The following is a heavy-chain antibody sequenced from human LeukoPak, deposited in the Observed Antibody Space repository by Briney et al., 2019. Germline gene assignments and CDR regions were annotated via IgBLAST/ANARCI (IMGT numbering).Heavy chain of an antibody. CDR2: IYFSGST. CDR1: GGSISSSSYY. V-gene: IGHV4-30-4*08. CDR3: ARAGQLGNLWNFDY. Sequence: PSETLSLTCTVSGGSISSSSYYWSWIRQPPGKGLEWIGYIYFSGSTYYNPSLKSRVTISVDTSKNQFSLKLTSVTAADTAVYYCARAGQLGNLWNFDYWGQGTLVTVSS. D-gene: IGHD7-27*01. J-gene: IGHJ4*02.